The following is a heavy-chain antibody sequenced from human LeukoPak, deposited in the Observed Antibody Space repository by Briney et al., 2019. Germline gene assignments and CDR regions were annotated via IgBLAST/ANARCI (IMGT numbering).Heavy chain of an antibody. CDR3: ARASYCSDGSCYSDY. Sequence: ASVKVSCKASGYTFSSYSISWVRQAPGQGLDWMGWISAYNGTTIYAQKVKGRVTMTTDTSTSTAYMELRSLKCDDTAVYYCARASYCSDGSCYSDYWGQGTLVTVSS. J-gene: IGHJ4*02. V-gene: IGHV1-18*01. CDR2: ISAYNGTT. CDR1: GYTFSSYS. D-gene: IGHD2-15*01.